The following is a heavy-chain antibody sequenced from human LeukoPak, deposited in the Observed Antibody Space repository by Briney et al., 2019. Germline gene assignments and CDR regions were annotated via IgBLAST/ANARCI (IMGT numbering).Heavy chain of an antibody. J-gene: IGHJ4*02. CDR3: ARARNYDFWSGYYEYYFDY. V-gene: IGHV3-11*01. D-gene: IGHD3-3*01. Sequence: GGSLRLSCAASGFTFSDYCVSWIRQAPGKGLEWVSYISSSGSTIYYADSVKGRFTISRDNAKNSLYLQMNSLRAEDTAVYYCARARNYDFWSGYYEYYFDYWGQGTLVTVSS. CDR1: GFTFSDYC. CDR2: ISSSGSTI.